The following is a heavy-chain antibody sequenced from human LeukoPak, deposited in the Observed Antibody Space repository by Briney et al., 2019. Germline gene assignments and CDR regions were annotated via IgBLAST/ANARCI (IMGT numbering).Heavy chain of an antibody. CDR3: ARDLEGSGSFYRPSYDY. Sequence: GGSLRLSCAASGFTFSSYWMSWVRQAPGKGLEWAANIKKDGSEKYYVDSVKGRFTISRDNAKTSLYLQMNSLRAEDTAVYYCARDLEGSGSFYRPSYDYWGQGTLVTVSS. V-gene: IGHV3-7*01. CDR1: GFTFSSYW. D-gene: IGHD3-10*01. CDR2: IKKDGSEK. J-gene: IGHJ4*02.